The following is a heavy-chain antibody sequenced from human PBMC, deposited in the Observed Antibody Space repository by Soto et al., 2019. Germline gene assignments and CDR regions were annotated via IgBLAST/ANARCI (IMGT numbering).Heavy chain of an antibody. V-gene: IGHV3-74*03. Sequence: PGGSLRLSCAASGLSFSNTWMHWVRQAPGKGLVWVSHINSDGSSTTYADSVKGRFTISRDNAKNTVYLQMNSLRADDTAVYYCATDGSYAQNVWVQGTTVTVSS. CDR3: ATDGSYAQNV. D-gene: IGHD2-2*01. CDR1: GLSFSNTW. CDR2: INSDGSST. J-gene: IGHJ6*02.